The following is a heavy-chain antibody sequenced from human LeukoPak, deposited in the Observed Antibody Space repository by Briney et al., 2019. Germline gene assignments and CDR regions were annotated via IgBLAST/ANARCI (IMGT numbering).Heavy chain of an antibody. CDR2: IRSKADSYTT. CDR3: RAAADLNDY. V-gene: IGHV3-73*01. Sequence: GGSLKLSCAASGFTFSGPAMHWVRQASGKGLEWLGRIRSKADSYTTAYAASVKGRFIVSRDDSKNTAYLQMNSLKTEDTAVYYCRAAADLNDYWGQGTLVTVSS. D-gene: IGHD6-13*01. CDR1: GFTFSGPA. J-gene: IGHJ4*02.